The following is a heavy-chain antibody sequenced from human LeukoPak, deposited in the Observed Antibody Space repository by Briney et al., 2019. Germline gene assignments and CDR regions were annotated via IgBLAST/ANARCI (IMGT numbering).Heavy chain of an antibody. CDR1: GFTVSCNY. CDR2: ISSGGFYI. V-gene: IGHV3-21*01. CDR3: ARDNLGAAGLFDN. J-gene: IGHJ4*02. D-gene: IGHD6-13*01. Sequence: PGGSLRLSCAASGFTVSCNYMSWVRQAPGKGLEWVSSISSGGFYISYADSVKGRFTMSRDNAKNSLYLQMNSLRAEDTAVYYCARDNLGAAGLFDNWGQGTLVTVSS.